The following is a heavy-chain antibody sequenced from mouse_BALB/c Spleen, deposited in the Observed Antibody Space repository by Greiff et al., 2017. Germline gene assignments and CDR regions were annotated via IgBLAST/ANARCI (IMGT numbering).Heavy chain of an antibody. V-gene: IGHV2-9*02. D-gene: IGHD2-1*01. CDR2: IWAGGST. J-gene: IGHJ4*01. CDR3: ARGDLYGNYLYYAMDY. Sequence: VQGVESGPGLVAPSQSLSITCTVSGFSLTSYGVHWVRQPPGKGLEWLGVIWAGGSTNYNSALMSRLSISKDNSKSQVFLKMNSLQTDDTAMYYCARGDLYGNYLYYAMDYWGQGTSVTVSS. CDR1: GFSLTSYG.